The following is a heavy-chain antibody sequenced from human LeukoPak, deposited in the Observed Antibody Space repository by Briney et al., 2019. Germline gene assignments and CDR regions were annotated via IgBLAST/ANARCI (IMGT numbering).Heavy chain of an antibody. CDR1: GFSFSDYG. V-gene: IGHV3-30*02. CDR3: AKRVVIRSTDYFYYYIHV. J-gene: IGHJ6*03. CDR2: IRYNGDNK. D-gene: IGHD3-3*01. Sequence: PGGSLRLSCEASGFSFSDYGMHWVRQAPGKGLEWVAFIRYNGDNKYYADSVKSRFTVSRDNSQSTLYLQMNSLRVEDTAVYYCAKRVVIRSTDYFYYYIHVWGKGTTVTVSS.